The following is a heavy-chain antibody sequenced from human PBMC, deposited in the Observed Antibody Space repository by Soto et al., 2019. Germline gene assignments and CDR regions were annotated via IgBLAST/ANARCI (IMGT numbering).Heavy chain of an antibody. J-gene: IGHJ3*02. CDR1: GYSITSGYY. V-gene: IGHV4-38-2*01. CDR2: IYHSGST. D-gene: IGHD3-22*01. Sequence: PSETLSLTCAVSGYSITSGYYWGWIRQPPGKGLEWIGGIYHSGSTYYNPSLKSRVTISVDTSKNQFSLKLSSVTAADTAVYYCASAGIILRSSDYDYVTNDAFDIWGQGTMVTVSS. CDR3: ASAGIILRSSDYDYVTNDAFDI.